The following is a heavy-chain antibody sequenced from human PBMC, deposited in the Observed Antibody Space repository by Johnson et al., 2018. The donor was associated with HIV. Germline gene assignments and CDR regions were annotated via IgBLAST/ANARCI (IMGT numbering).Heavy chain of an antibody. Sequence: GQLVESGGGVVRPGGSLRLSCAASGFTFDDYGMSWVRQAPGKGLEWVANIRIDGGETYYVDSVKGRFTISRDNSKNSVYLQMNSLRVEDTAVYKCARDRGGDDAFDIWGQGTMVSVSS. CDR2: IRIDGGET. V-gene: IGHV3-7*05. CDR3: ARDRGGDDAFDI. J-gene: IGHJ3*02. CDR1: GFTFDDYG. D-gene: IGHD3-10*01.